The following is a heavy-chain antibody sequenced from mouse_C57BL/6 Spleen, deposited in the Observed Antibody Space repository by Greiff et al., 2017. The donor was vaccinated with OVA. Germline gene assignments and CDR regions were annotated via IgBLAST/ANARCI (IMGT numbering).Heavy chain of an antibody. D-gene: IGHD2-10*02. J-gene: IGHJ1*03. CDR2: IDPSDSET. CDR3: ARGYGNYDWCFDV. CDR1: GYTFTSYW. Sequence: VQLQQPGAELVRPGSSVKLSCKASGYTFTSYWMHWVKQRPIQGLEWIGNIDPSDSETHYNQKFKDKATLTVDKSSSTAYMQLSSLTSEDSAVYYCARGYGNYDWCFDVWGTGTTVTVSS. V-gene: IGHV1-52*01.